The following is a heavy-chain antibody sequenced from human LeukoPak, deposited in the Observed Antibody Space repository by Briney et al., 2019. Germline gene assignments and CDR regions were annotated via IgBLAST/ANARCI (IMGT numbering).Heavy chain of an antibody. Sequence: GGSLRLSCEASGFDFSSHWMHWVRQAPGKGLVWISNIRGDGSLLGYADSVKGRFTVSRDNAKNTLFLHMTSLRAEDTAVYYCARDEVGTPPIDYWGQGALVTVSS. CDR3: ARDEVGTPPIDY. CDR2: IRGDGSLL. D-gene: IGHD1-26*01. J-gene: IGHJ4*02. CDR1: GFDFSSHW. V-gene: IGHV3-74*01.